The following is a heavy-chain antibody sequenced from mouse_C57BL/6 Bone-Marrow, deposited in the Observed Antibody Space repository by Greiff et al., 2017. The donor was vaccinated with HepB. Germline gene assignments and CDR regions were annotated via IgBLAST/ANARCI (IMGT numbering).Heavy chain of an antibody. CDR3: AIWGATVVEDYFDY. V-gene: IGHV1-74*01. CDR2: IHPSDSDT. D-gene: IGHD1-1*01. Sequence: QVQLKQPGAELVRPGTSVKLSCKASGYTFTSYWMHWVKQRPGQGLEWIGRIHPSDSDTNYNQKFKGKATLTVDKSSTTAYLQLSSLTSEDSAVYYCAIWGATVVEDYFDYWGQGTTLTVSS. CDR1: GYTFTSYW. J-gene: IGHJ2*01.